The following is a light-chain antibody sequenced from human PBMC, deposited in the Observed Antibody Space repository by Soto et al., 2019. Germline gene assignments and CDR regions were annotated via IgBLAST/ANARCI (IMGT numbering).Light chain of an antibody. CDR2: EVT. Sequence: QSALTQPPSASGSPGQSVTISCTGTSSDVGAYNYVSWYQQHAGKAPKLVIYEVTKRPSGVPDRFSGSKSANTASLTVSGVQAGDEADYCCSSFASSSTWVFGGGTKLTVL. J-gene: IGLJ3*02. CDR3: SSFASSSTWV. V-gene: IGLV2-8*01. CDR1: SSDVGAYNY.